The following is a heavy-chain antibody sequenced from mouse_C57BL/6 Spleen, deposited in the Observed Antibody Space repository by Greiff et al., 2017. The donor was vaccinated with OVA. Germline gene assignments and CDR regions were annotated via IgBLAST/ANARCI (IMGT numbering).Heavy chain of an antibody. J-gene: IGHJ4*01. Sequence: VQLQQPGAELVKPGASVKMSCKASGYTFTSYWITWVEQRPGQGLEWIGDIYPGSGSTNYNEKFKSKATLTVDTSSSTAYMQLSSLTSEDSAVYYCARAGNYEFYYYAMDYWGQGTSVTVSS. V-gene: IGHV1-55*01. D-gene: IGHD2-1*01. CDR1: GYTFTSYW. CDR2: IYPGSGST. CDR3: ARAGNYEFYYYAMDY.